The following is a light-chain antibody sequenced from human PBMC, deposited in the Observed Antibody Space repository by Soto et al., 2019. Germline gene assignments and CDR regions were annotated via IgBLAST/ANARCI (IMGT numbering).Light chain of an antibody. CDR3: TSYAGSSNV. CDR2: EVN. Sequence: QSALTQPPSASGSPRQSVDIYCTGKSSDVGGYNYVSWYQQHPGKAPKLMIYEVNKRPSGVPDRFSGSKSGNTASLTVSGLQAEDEADYYCTSYAGSSNVFGTGTKVTVL. J-gene: IGLJ1*01. CDR1: SSDVGGYNY. V-gene: IGLV2-8*01.